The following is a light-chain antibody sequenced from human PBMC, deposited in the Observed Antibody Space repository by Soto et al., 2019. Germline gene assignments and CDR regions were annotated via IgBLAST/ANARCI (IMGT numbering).Light chain of an antibody. CDR1: QSVSDNS. J-gene: IGKJ3*01. CDR3: QHYGSSPPFT. CDR2: GAS. V-gene: IGKV3-20*01. Sequence: EIVLTQSPGTLSLSPGERVTLSCRASQSVSDNSLAWYRQKPGQAPRLLIYGASHRVTGIPDRFSGSGSGTDFTLTISRLEPEDFAVYYCQHYGSSPPFTFGPGTTVEIK.